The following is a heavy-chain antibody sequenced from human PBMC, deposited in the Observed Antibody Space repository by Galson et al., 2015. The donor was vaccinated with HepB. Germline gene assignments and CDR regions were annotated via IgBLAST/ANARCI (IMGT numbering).Heavy chain of an antibody. CDR1: GDSVSSNGAA. CDR2: TYYRSKWYN. D-gene: IGHD6-13*01. Sequence: CAISGDSVSSNGAAWNWIRQSPSRGLEWLGRTYYRSKWYNDYAVSVKSRITINPDTSKNQFSLQLNSVTPEDTAVYYCARGVGLYKVAAAGTNWFDPWGQGTLVTVSS. V-gene: IGHV6-1*01. J-gene: IGHJ5*02. CDR3: ARGVGLYKVAAAGTNWFDP.